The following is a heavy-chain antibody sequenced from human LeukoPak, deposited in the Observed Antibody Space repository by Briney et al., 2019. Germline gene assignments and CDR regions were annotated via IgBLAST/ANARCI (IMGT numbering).Heavy chain of an antibody. CDR1: GGSISSSSYY. J-gene: IGHJ6*02. CDR2: ISYSGRT. CDR3: ARKKTGATNGQDV. D-gene: IGHD1-1*01. V-gene: IGHV4-39*01. Sequence: SETLSLTCTVSGGSISSSSYYCGWIRQPPGEGPEWIGSISYSGRTHYNPSLKSRVSISVDTSKNQFSLNLSSVTAADTAVYYCARKKTGATNGQDVWGQGTTVTVSS.